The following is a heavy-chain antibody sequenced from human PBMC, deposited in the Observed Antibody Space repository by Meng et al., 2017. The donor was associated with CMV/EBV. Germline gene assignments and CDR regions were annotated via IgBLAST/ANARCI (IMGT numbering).Heavy chain of an antibody. D-gene: IGHD3-22*01. J-gene: IGHJ4*02. CDR1: GFTFSSYS. Sequence: LSLTGAASGFTFSSYSMNWVRQAPGKGLEWVSSISSSSYIYYADSVKGRFTISRDNAKNSLYLQMNSLRAEDTAVYYCARDLGPGSMGSGSFDYWGQGTLVTVSS. V-gene: IGHV3-21*01. CDR2: ISSSSYI. CDR3: ARDLGPGSMGSGSFDY.